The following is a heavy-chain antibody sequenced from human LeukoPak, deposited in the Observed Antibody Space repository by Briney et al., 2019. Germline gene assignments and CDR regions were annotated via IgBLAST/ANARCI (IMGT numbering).Heavy chain of an antibody. J-gene: IGHJ4*02. D-gene: IGHD6-19*01. V-gene: IGHV4-4*07. CDR1: GGSISGYY. Sequence: SETLSLTCTVSGGSISGYYWSWIRQPAGRGLEWIWRIYNSENIDYNPSLKSRVTMSVDTSKNQFSLKLSSVTAADTAVYYCARGPYTSGWFSFDYWGQGTLVTVSS. CDR3: ARGPYTSGWFSFDY. CDR2: IYNSENI.